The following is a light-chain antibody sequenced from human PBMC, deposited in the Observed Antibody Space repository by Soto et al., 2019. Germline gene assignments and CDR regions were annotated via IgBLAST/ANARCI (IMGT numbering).Light chain of an antibody. V-gene: IGLV2-14*01. CDR3: ISYTSSSLYV. CDR2: DVS. Sequence: QSALTQPASVSGSPGQSITISCTGTSRDVGGYNYVSWYQQHPGKAPELMIHDVSNRPSGVSNRFSGSKSGNTASLTIPGLQAEDEAEYYCISYTSSSLYVFGTGTKVTVL. CDR1: SRDVGGYNY. J-gene: IGLJ1*01.